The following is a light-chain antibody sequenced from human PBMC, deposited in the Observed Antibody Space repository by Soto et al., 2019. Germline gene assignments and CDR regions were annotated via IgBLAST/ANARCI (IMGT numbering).Light chain of an antibody. CDR3: QQYHNWPPGT. CDR1: QSVSSN. Sequence: EIVMTQSPATLSVSPGERATLSCRASQSVSSNLAWYQQKPGQTPRLLIYGASTRANGIPDRFSGSGSGTDFSHTISSLQSGDFAVYYCQQYHNWPPGTFGQGTKVEIK. J-gene: IGKJ1*01. CDR2: GAS. V-gene: IGKV3-15*01.